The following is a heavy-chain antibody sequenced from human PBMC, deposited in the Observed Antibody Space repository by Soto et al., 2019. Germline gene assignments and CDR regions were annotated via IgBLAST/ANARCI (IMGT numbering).Heavy chain of an antibody. V-gene: IGHV4-59*01. CDR2: IYYSGST. J-gene: IGHJ6*02. CDR1: GGSISSYY. CDR3: ARDFGGIAAAGTGPYYYGMDV. Sequence: SETLSLTCTVSGGSISSYYWSWIRQPPGKGLEWIGYIYYSGSTNYNPSLKSRVTISVDTSKNQFSLRLSSVTAADTAVYYCARDFGGIAAAGTGPYYYGMDVCGRGNTIAASS. D-gene: IGHD6-13*01.